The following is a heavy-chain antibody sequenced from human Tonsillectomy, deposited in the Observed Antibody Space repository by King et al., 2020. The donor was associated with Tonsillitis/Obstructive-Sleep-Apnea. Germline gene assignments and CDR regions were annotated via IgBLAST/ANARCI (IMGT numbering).Heavy chain of an antibody. D-gene: IGHD3-3*01. V-gene: IGHV3-21*01. J-gene: IGHJ3*02. CDR2: ISSSSSYI. CDR1: GFTFSRYS. Sequence: VQLVESGGGLVKPGGSLRLSCAASGFTFSRYSMNWVRQAPGKGLEWVSSISSSSSYIYYADSVKGRFTIYSDNAKNSLYLQMNSLRAEDTAVYYCARDLVYDFWSGYLDAFDIWGQGTMVTVSS. CDR3: ARDLVYDFWSGYLDAFDI.